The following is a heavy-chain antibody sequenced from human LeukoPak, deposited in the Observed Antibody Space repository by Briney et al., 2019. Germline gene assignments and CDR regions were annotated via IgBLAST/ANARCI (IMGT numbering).Heavy chain of an antibody. CDR3: ARDWVRGYSSSSSRTVDY. D-gene: IGHD6-13*01. J-gene: IGHJ4*02. Sequence: GGSLRLSCAASGFTVSSYAMHWVRQAPGKGLEWVAVISYDGSNKYYADSVKGRFTISRDNSKNTLYLQMNSLRAEDTAVYYCARDWVRGYSSSSSRTVDYWGQGTLVTVSS. CDR1: GFTVSSYA. V-gene: IGHV3-30-3*01. CDR2: ISYDGSNK.